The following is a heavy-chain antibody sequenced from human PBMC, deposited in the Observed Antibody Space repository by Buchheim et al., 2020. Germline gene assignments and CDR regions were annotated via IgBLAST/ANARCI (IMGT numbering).Heavy chain of an antibody. J-gene: IGHJ6*02. Sequence: QLQLQESGPGLVKPSETLSLNCIVSGGSIGSTNSFWGWIRQPPGKGLEWIGSIYYSGNTYYNPSLKSRVTISLDTSKKQFPLKLTSVTAADTAVYYCARDPSAYVTLVRGVDGMDVWGQGTT. CDR3: ARDPSAYVTLVRGVDGMDV. D-gene: IGHD3-10*01. V-gene: IGHV4-39*07. CDR1: GGSIGSTNSF. CDR2: IYYSGNT.